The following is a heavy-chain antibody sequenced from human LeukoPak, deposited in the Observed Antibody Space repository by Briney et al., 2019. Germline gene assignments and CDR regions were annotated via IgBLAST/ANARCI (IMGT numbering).Heavy chain of an antibody. Sequence: GGSLRLSCAASGFTFSSYSMNWVRQAPGKGLEWVSVISGSGGSTYYADSVKGRFTISRDNSKNTLYLEMNSLRDEDTAIYYCARDGLEVAGMDVWGQGTTVIVSS. J-gene: IGHJ6*02. V-gene: IGHV3-23*01. CDR2: ISGSGGST. CDR3: ARDGLEVAGMDV. D-gene: IGHD3-3*01. CDR1: GFTFSSYS.